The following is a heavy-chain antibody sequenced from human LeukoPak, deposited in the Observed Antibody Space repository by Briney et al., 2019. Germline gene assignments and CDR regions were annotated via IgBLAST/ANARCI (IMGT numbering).Heavy chain of an antibody. V-gene: IGHV4-59*08. Sequence: PSETLSLTCTVSGGSISSYYWSWIRQPPGKGLEWIGYIYSSGSTNYNPSLKSRVTISVDTSKNQFSLKLSSVTAADTAVYYCARQAVAGTYFDCWGQGTLVTVSS. D-gene: IGHD6-19*01. CDR2: IYSSGST. CDR1: GGSISSYY. J-gene: IGHJ4*02. CDR3: ARQAVAGTYFDC.